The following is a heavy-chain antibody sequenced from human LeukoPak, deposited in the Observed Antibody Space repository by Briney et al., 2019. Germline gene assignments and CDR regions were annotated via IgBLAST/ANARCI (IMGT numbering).Heavy chain of an antibody. V-gene: IGHV3-23*01. CDR2: ISGSGGST. D-gene: IGHD6-19*01. CDR3: AKDFRSYSSGWCRQKPQSEIDY. CDR1: GFTFSSYA. Sequence: PGGSLRLSCAASGFTFSSYAMSWVRHAPGEGLEWVSAISGSGGSTYYADSVKGRFTISRDNSKNTLYLQMNSLRAEDTAVYYCAKDFRSYSSGWCRQKPQSEIDYWGQGTLVTVSS. J-gene: IGHJ4*02.